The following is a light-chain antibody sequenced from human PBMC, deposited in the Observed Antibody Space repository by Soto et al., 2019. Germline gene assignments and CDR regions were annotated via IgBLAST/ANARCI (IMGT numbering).Light chain of an antibody. V-gene: IGKV3-20*01. CDR2: GTS. Sequence: EIVLTQSPGTLSVSPGERATLSCRASQTISSNNLAWYQQKPGQAPSLLIYGTSSSATGMPDRFSGSGSGTDFTLTISRLEPEGSAIYYCQQYGSWTFGQGTKVEI. J-gene: IGKJ1*01. CDR1: QTISSNN. CDR3: QQYGSWT.